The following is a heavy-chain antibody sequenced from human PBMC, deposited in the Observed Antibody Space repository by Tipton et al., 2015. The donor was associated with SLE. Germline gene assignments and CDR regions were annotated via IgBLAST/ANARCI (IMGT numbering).Heavy chain of an antibody. Sequence: SLRLSCAASGFTFSSYWMGWVRQAPGKGLEWVANIKQDGSEKYYVDSVKGRFTISRDNAKNSLYLQMNSLRAEDTAVYYCARGLGRLPGYFDYWGQGTLVTVSS. CDR1: GFTFSSYW. V-gene: IGHV3-7*01. CDR3: ARGLGRLPGYFDY. J-gene: IGHJ4*02. CDR2: IKQDGSEK. D-gene: IGHD6-25*01.